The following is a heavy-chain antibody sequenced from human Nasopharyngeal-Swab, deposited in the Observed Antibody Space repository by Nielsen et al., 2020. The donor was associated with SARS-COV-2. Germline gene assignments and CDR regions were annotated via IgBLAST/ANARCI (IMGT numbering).Heavy chain of an antibody. V-gene: IGHV3-33*01. CDR3: ARAGLSSWHFDY. Sequence: GGSLRLSCAASGFTFSSYGMHWVRQAPGKGLEWVAVIWYDGSNKYYADSVKGRFTISRDNSKNTLYLQMNSLRAEDTAVYYCARAGLSSWHFDYWGQGTLVTVSS. D-gene: IGHD6-13*01. J-gene: IGHJ4*02. CDR1: GFTFSSYG. CDR2: IWYDGSNK.